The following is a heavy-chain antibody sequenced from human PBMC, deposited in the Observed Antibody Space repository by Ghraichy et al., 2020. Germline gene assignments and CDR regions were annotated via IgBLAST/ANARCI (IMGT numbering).Heavy chain of an antibody. J-gene: IGHJ6*02. CDR2: ISGSGGST. V-gene: IGHV3-23*01. D-gene: IGHD2-21*02. CDR1: GFTFSSYA. Sequence: GESLNISCAASGFTFSSYAMSWVRQAPGKGLEWVSAISGSGGSTYYADSVKGRFTISRDNSKNPLYLQMNSLRAEDTAVYYFAKDDSKGKYCRGDCYPKTYYYYYGMDVWGQGTTVTVSS. CDR3: AKDDSKGKYCRGDCYPKTYYYYYGMDV.